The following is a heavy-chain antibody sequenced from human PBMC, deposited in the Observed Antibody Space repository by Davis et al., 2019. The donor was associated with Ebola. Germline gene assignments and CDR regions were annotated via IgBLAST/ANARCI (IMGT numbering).Heavy chain of an antibody. CDR3: ARGRPVSSSSSWGIYYYYYGMDV. Sequence: ASVKVSCKASGYSFTSYGISWVRQAPGQGLEWMGWINPNSGGTNYAQKFQGWVTMTRDTSISTAYMELSRLRSDDTAVYYCARGRPVSSSSSWGIYYYYYGMDVWGQGTTVTVSS. J-gene: IGHJ6*02. CDR1: GYSFTSYG. D-gene: IGHD6-6*01. V-gene: IGHV1-2*04. CDR2: INPNSGGT.